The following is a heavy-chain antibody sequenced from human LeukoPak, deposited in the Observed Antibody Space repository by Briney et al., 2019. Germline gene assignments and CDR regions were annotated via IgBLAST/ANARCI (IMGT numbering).Heavy chain of an antibody. V-gene: IGHV4-30-4*01. CDR3: AREGSSSGMEFDY. Sequence: SETLSLTCTVSDGSISSGDYYWSWIRQPPGKGLEWIGYIYYSGSTYYNPSLKSRVTISVDTSKNQFSLKLSSVTAADTAVYYCAREGSSSGMEFDYWGQGTLVTVSS. J-gene: IGHJ4*02. D-gene: IGHD6-6*01. CDR2: IYYSGST. CDR1: DGSISSGDYY.